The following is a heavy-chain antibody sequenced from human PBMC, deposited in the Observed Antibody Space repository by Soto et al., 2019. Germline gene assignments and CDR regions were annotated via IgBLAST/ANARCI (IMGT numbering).Heavy chain of an antibody. CDR3: ARDDGTIYGMDV. Sequence: LSHTCAISSASIVSSNWWSWVGQPPGKGLEWIGEIYHSGSTNYNPSLKSRVTISVDKSKIQFSLKLSSVTAADTAVYYCARDDGTIYGMDVWGQGTTVT. CDR2: IYHSGST. V-gene: IGHV4-4*02. D-gene: IGHD1-26*01. J-gene: IGHJ6*02. CDR1: SASIVSSNW.